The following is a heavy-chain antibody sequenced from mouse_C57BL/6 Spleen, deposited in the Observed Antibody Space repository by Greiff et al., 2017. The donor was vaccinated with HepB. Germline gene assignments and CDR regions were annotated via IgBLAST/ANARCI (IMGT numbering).Heavy chain of an antibody. CDR1: GFSLPSYG. Sequence: QVQLKESGPGLVALSQSLSITCTVSGFSLPSYGVHWVRQPPAKRLEWLVVIRSDGSTTYNSALKSRLSISKDNSKSQVFLKMNSLQTDDTAMYYCARQGLLCDGYFDVWGTGTTVTVSS. CDR2: IRSDGST. V-gene: IGHV2-6-1*01. CDR3: ARQGLLCDGYFDV. D-gene: IGHD2-3*01. J-gene: IGHJ1*03.